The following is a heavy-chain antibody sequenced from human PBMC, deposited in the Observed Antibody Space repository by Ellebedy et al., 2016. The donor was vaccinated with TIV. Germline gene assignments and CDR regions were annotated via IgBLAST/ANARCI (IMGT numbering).Heavy chain of an antibody. CDR1: GYTLTDYG. Sequence: ASVKVSCXASGYTLTDYGVSWVRQAPGQGLEWLGWINPDNGHINYAQSVRGRVTITADTSTSTGYMEMRTLNSDDTAVYYCARDIKYEIDHWGQGTLVTVSS. CDR2: INPDNGHI. J-gene: IGHJ4*02. D-gene: IGHD3-3*01. V-gene: IGHV1-18*01. CDR3: ARDIKYEIDH.